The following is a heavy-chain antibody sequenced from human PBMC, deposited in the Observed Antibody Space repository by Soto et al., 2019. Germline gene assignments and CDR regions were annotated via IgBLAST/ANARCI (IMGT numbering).Heavy chain of an antibody. CDR2: IYYSGST. CDR1: GGSRSSYY. J-gene: IGHJ4*02. Sequence: PSETLSLTCVVSGGSRSSYYWSWIRQPPGKGLEWIGYIYYSGSTNYNPSLKSRVTISVDTSKNQFSLKLSSVTAADTAVYYCATSHLRYFDWSTFAYWGQGTLVTVSS. D-gene: IGHD3-9*01. CDR3: ATSHLRYFDWSTFAY. V-gene: IGHV4-59*01.